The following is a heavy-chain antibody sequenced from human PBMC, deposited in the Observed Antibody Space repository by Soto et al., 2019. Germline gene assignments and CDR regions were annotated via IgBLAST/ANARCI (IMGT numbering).Heavy chain of an antibody. Sequence: TLSLTCTVSGGSISSYYWSWIRQPPGKGLEWIGYIYYSGSTNYNPSLKSRVTISVDTSKNQFSLKLSSVTAADTAVYYCATDYGGNGAEYWGQGTLVTVSS. CDR3: ATDYGGNGAEY. D-gene: IGHD4-17*01. V-gene: IGHV4-59*01. CDR1: GGSISSYY. J-gene: IGHJ4*02. CDR2: IYYSGST.